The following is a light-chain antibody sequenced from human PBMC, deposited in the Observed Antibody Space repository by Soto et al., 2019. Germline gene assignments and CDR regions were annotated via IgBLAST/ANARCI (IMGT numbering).Light chain of an antibody. Sequence: SYELTQPPSVSVSPGQTASITCSGDKLGDKYACWYQQKPAQSPVLVIYQDSKRPSGIPERFSGSNSGNTATLTISGTQAMDEADYYCQAWDSSTVGFGGGNKVTVL. CDR3: QAWDSSTVG. V-gene: IGLV3-1*01. CDR2: QDS. J-gene: IGLJ2*01. CDR1: KLGDKY.